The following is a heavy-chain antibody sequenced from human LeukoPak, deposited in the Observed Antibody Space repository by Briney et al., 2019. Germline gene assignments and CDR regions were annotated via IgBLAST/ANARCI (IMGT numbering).Heavy chain of an antibody. Sequence: SETLSLTCTVSLGSISNYYWSWIRQPPGKGLEWIGYIYYSGSTNYNPSLKSRVTISVDTSKNQISLKLNSVTAADTAVYYCARGDASTGSCYSLWGQGTLVTVSS. CDR2: IYYSGST. J-gene: IGHJ4*02. CDR1: LGSISNYY. D-gene: IGHD2-15*01. CDR3: ARGDASTGSCYSL. V-gene: IGHV4-59*01.